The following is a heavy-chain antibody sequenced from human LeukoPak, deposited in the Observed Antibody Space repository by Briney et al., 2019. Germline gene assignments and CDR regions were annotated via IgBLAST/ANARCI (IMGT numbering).Heavy chain of an antibody. CDR1: GFTFSTYL. CDR2: INQDGSEK. D-gene: IGHD5-18*01. CDR3: ARARRGYSYGYYYYMDV. V-gene: IGHV3-7*01. Sequence: GGSLRLSCAASGFTFSTYLMTWVRQAPGKGLEWVANINQDGSEKYYVDSVKGRFTISRDNAKNSLYLQMSSLRAEDTAVYYCARARRGYSYGYYYYMDVWGKGTTVTVSS. J-gene: IGHJ6*03.